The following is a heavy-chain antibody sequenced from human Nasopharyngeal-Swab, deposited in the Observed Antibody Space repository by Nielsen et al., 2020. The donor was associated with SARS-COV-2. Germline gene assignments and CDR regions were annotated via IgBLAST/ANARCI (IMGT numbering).Heavy chain of an antibody. Sequence: ASVKVSCKASGYTFTGYYMRWVRQAPGQGLEWMGRINPNSGGTNYAQKFQGRVTMTRDTSISTAYMELSRLRSDDTAVYYCATTLQWLVTNWFDPWGQGTLVTVSS. CDR2: INPNSGGT. CDR3: ATTLQWLVTNWFDP. D-gene: IGHD6-19*01. CDR1: GYTFTGYY. J-gene: IGHJ5*02. V-gene: IGHV1-2*06.